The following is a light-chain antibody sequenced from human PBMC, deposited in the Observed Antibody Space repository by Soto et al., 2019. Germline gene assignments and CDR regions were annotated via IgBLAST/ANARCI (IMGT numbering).Light chain of an antibody. CDR1: QSIGSW. Sequence: DIQMTQSPSTLSASVGDRVTITCRASQSIGSWLAWYQQKPGKAPKLLIYDASYLERGVPSRFSGSGSGTEFTLTFSSLQPDDLATYYCQQYNSFWTFGQGTKVDIK. J-gene: IGKJ1*01. V-gene: IGKV1-5*01. CDR3: QQYNSFWT. CDR2: DAS.